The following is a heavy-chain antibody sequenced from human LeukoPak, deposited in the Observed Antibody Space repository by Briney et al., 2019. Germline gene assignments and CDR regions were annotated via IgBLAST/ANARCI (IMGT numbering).Heavy chain of an antibody. D-gene: IGHD3-10*01. V-gene: IGHV3-30*04. CDR2: ISSDGSDK. J-gene: IGHJ4*02. CDR1: GFTFSSYA. CDR3: AKGVRGVIAYYFDF. Sequence: GGSLRLSCAASGFTFSSYAMHWVRQAPGKGLEWVAVISSDGSDKYYADSGKGRFTISRDNSKNQLYLQINSLRTEDTAVYYCAKGVRGVIAYYFDFWGQGTLVTVSS.